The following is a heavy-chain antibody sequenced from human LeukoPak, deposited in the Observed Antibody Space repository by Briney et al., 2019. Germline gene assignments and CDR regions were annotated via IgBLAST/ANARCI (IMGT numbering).Heavy chain of an antibody. D-gene: IGHD2-21*02. CDR3: AKDTLEVVTSSETNWFDP. Sequence: SETLSLTCAVYGGSFSGYYWSWIRQPPGKGLEWIGEINHSGSTNYNPSLKSRVTISVDTSKNQFSLKLSSVTAADTAVYYCAKDTLEVVTSSETNWFDPWGQGTLVTVSS. CDR2: INHSGST. CDR1: GGSFSGYY. J-gene: IGHJ5*02. V-gene: IGHV4-34*01.